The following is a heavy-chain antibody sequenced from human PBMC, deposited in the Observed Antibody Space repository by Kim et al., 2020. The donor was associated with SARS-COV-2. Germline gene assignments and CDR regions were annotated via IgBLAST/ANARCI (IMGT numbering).Heavy chain of an antibody. CDR3: ARRGPKYSSSSGRAGFD. J-gene: IGHJ4*01. Sequence: SVKVSCKASGGTFNNYAFSWVRQAPGQGLEWMGTIIPIFGTPNYAQTLQGRVTIHADDSTSTVYMELSNLKSEDTAVYFCARRGPKYSSSSGRAGFD. D-gene: IGHD6-6*01. CDR2: IIPIFGTP. CDR1: GGTFNNYA. V-gene: IGHV1-69*13.